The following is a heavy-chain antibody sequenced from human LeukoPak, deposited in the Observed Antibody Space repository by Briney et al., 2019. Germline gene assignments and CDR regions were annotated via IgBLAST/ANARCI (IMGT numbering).Heavy chain of an antibody. J-gene: IGHJ5*02. CDR2: FDPEDGET. CDR1: GYTLTELS. CDR3: APLRLFGVAATGPRGSWFDP. D-gene: IGHD3-3*01. V-gene: IGHV1-24*01. Sequence: GASVKVSCKVSGYTLTELSMHWVRQAPGKGLEWMGGFDPEDGETIYAQKFQGRVTMTEDTSTDTAYMELSSLRSEDTAVYYCAPLRLFGVAATGPRGSWFDPWGQGTLVTVSS.